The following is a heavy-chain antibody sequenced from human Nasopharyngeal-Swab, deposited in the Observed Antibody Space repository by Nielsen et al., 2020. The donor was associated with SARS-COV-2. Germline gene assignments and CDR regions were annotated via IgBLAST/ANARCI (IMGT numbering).Heavy chain of an antibody. J-gene: IGHJ6*02. CDR2: ISYDGSNK. V-gene: IGHV3-30*04. CDR3: ASLPTVTTKGYGMDV. Sequence: VRQAPGKGLEWVEVISYDGSNKYYADSVKGRFTISRDNSKNTLYLQMNSLRAEDTAVYYCASLPTVTTKGYGMDVWGQGTTVTVSS. D-gene: IGHD4-17*01.